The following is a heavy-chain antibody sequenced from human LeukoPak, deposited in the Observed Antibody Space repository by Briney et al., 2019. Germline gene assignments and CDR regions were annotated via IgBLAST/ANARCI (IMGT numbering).Heavy chain of an antibody. D-gene: IGHD2-21*01. CDR2: IKGDGSEK. J-gene: IGHJ4*02. CDR1: EFTFSNYW. CDR3: ARPASHVVPTDLFDY. Sequence: GGSLRLSCAASEFTFSNYWMSWVRQAPGKGLEWVANIKGDGSEKNYVDSVKGRFTISRDNAKNSLYLQMNSLSAEDTAVYYCARPASHVVPTDLFDYWGRGTLVTVSS. V-gene: IGHV3-7*01.